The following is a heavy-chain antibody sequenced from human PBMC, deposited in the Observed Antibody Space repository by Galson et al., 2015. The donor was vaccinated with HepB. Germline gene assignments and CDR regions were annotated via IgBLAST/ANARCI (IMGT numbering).Heavy chain of an antibody. D-gene: IGHD3-3*01. CDR1: GGTFSSYT. J-gene: IGHJ4*02. V-gene: IGHV1-69*02. Sequence: SVKVSCKASGGTFSSYTISWVRQAPGQGLEWMGRIIPILGIANYAQKFQGRVTITADKSTSTGYMELSSLRSEDTAVYYCARVGYDFWSGYYQSPFDYWGQGTLVTVSS. CDR3: ARVGYDFWSGYYQSPFDY. CDR2: IIPILGIA.